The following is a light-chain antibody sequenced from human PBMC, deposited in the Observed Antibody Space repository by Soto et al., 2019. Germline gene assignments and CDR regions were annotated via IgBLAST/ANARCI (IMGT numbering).Light chain of an antibody. CDR2: DVG. CDR3: SSYGASSTL. Sequence: QSVLTQPASVSGSPGQSITISCTGSTSEIGGYNYVSWYQQHPGKAPKLLIYDVGYRPSGISDRFSGSRSGDTASLTISGLQPEDEADYYCSSYGASSTLFGGGTKVTVL. J-gene: IGLJ2*01. CDR1: TSEIGGYNY. V-gene: IGLV2-14*03.